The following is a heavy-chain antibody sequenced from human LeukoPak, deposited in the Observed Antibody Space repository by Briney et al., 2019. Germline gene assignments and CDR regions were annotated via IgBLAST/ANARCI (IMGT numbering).Heavy chain of an antibody. Sequence: ASVRVSCKASGDTFTSDGFSWVRQAPGQGLEWMGWISAYNGNTRYAQSIQGRVTMTTDSSTSTTYMELRNLRSDDTAVYYCARDTPGDGYNRGAYWGQGTLVPVSS. CDR2: ISAYNGNT. CDR3: ARDTPGDGYNRGAY. J-gene: IGHJ4*02. CDR1: GDTFTSDG. V-gene: IGHV1-18*01. D-gene: IGHD5-24*01.